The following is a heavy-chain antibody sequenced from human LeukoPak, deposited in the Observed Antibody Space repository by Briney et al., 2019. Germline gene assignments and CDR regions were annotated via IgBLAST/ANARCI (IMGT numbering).Heavy chain of an antibody. J-gene: IGHJ4*02. CDR3: SRESGPFCPFGY. CDR1: GGSISGTNW. CDR2: ISLAGQT. Sequence: PSETLSLTCGVSGGSISGTNWWSWVRQPPGQGLEWIGEISLAGQTNYNPSLNGRVTMSLDKSSNQLSLHLTSVTAADTATYYCSRESGPFCPFGYWGQGTLVIVSS. V-gene: IGHV4/OR15-8*02. D-gene: IGHD1-26*01.